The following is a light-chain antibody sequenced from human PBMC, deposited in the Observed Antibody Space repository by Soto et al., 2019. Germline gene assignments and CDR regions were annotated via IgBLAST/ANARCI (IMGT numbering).Light chain of an antibody. CDR1: SSDVGGYNY. V-gene: IGLV2-8*01. CDR3: NSYAGSNNWV. J-gene: IGLJ3*02. CDR2: EVS. Sequence: QSVLPQPASVSGSPGQSITISCTGTSSDVGGYNYVSWYQQHPGKAPKLMIYEVSTRPSGVPDRFSGSKSGNTASLTVSGLQAEDEADYYCNSYAGSNNWVFGGGTKLTVL.